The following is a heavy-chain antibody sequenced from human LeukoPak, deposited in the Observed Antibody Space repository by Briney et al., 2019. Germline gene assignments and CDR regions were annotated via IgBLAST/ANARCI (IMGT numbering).Heavy chain of an antibody. CDR1: GGSFSGYY. CDR2: INHSGST. J-gene: IGHJ4*02. Sequence: SETLSLTCAVYGGSFSGYYWSWIRQPPGKGLEWIGEINHSGSTNYNPSLKSRVTISVDTSKNQFSLKLSSVTAADTAVYYCARGSWLRPFDYWGQGTLDTVSS. CDR3: ARGSWLRPFDY. V-gene: IGHV4-34*01. D-gene: IGHD5-18*01.